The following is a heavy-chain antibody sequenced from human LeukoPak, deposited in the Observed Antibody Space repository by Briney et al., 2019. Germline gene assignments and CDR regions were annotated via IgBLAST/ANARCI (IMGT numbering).Heavy chain of an antibody. J-gene: IGHJ5*02. CDR2: IYTSGST. V-gene: IGHV4-4*07. CDR1: GASISSYY. CDR3: ARERGYYYDSSGHRGGWFDP. Sequence: SETLSLTCTVSGASISSYYWSWIRQPAGKGLEWIGRIYTSGSTNYNPSLKSRVTMSVDTSKNQFSLKLSSVTAADTAVYYCARERGYYYDSSGHRGGWFDPWGQGTLVTVSS. D-gene: IGHD3-22*01.